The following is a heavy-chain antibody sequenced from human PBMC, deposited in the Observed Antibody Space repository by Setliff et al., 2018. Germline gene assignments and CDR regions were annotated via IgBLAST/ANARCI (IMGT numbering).Heavy chain of an antibody. CDR3: ARAQSWSGGPYYFDN. CDR2: IIPIFATA. Sequence: SVKVSCKASGGTFSTYAISWVRQAPGQGLEWMGGIIPIFATANYAQKFQGRVTITADESTSTAYMELSSLRSEGTAVYYCARAQSWSGGPYYFDNWGQGTLVTVSS. D-gene: IGHD3-3*01. J-gene: IGHJ4*02. CDR1: GGTFSTYA. V-gene: IGHV1-69*13.